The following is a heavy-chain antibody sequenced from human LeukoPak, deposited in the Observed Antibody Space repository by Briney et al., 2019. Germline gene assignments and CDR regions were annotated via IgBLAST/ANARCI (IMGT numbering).Heavy chain of an antibody. V-gene: IGHV1-18*04. CDR1: GYTFTGYY. CDR3: ARAPPLLRYFDWRPTIYYYYYYMDV. Sequence: ASVKVSCKASGYTFTGYYMHWVRQAPGQGLEWMGWISAYNGNTNYAQKLQGRVTMTTDTSTSTAYMELRSLRSDDTAVYYCARAPPLLRYFDWRPTIYYYYYYMDVWGKGTTVTISS. J-gene: IGHJ6*03. CDR2: ISAYNGNT. D-gene: IGHD3-9*01.